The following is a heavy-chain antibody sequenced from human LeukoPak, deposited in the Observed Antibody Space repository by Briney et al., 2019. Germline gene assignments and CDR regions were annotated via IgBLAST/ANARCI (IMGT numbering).Heavy chain of an antibody. V-gene: IGHV3-23*01. J-gene: IGHJ4*02. CDR2: ISGRGDDT. D-gene: IGHD5-18*01. CDR3: AKDTDGYSYGYFAY. Sequence: GGSLRLSCAVSGFTFSSYAMSWVRQAPGKGLEWVSAISGRGDDTYYADSVKGRFTISRDNSKNTLYLQMNSLRAEDTAVYYCAKDTDGYSYGYFAYWGQGTLVTVSS. CDR1: GFTFSSYA.